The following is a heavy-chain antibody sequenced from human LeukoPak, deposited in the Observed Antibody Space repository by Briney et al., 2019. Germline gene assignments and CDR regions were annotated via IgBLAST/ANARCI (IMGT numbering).Heavy chain of an antibody. CDR2: ISGSGGST. Sequence: VGSLRLSCAASGFTFSSYAMSWVRQAPGKGLEWVSAISGSGGSTYYADSVKGRFTISRDDSKNTLYLQMNSLRAEDTAVYYCAKGRYDFWSGYLTDWGQGTLVTVSS. D-gene: IGHD3-3*01. V-gene: IGHV3-23*01. CDR3: AKGRYDFWSGYLTD. J-gene: IGHJ4*02. CDR1: GFTFSSYA.